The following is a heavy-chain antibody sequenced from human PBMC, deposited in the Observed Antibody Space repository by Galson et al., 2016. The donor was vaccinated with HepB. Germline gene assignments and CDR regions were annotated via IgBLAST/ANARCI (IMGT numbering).Heavy chain of an antibody. J-gene: IGHJ6*02. CDR1: GGSISSRDYY. Sequence: TLSLTCTVSGGSISSRDYYWSWIRQPPGKGLEWIGYIYYSGSTYYNPSLKSRVTISVDTSKNQFSLKLSSVTAADTAVYYCAREDGSGSYWGMDGWGQGTTVTVSS. CDR3: AREDGSGSYWGMDG. V-gene: IGHV4-30-4*01. CDR2: IYYSGST. D-gene: IGHD3-10*01.